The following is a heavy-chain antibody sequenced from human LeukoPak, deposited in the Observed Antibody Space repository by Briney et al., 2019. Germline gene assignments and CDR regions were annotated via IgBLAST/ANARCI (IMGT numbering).Heavy chain of an antibody. CDR2: IYYSGST. CDR1: GGSISSGGYY. J-gene: IGHJ4*02. CDR3: ATVPVAETYFDY. Sequence: PSETLSLTCTVSGGSISSGGYYWSWIRQHPGKGLEWIGYIYYSGSTYYDPSLKSRVTISVDTPKNQFSLKLSSVTAADTAVYYCATVPVAETYFDYWGQGTLVTVSS. D-gene: IGHD6-19*01. V-gene: IGHV4-31*03.